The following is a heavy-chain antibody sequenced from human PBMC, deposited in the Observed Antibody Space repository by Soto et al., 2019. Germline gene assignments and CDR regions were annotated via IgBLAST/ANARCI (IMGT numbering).Heavy chain of an antibody. CDR2: IYYSGST. Sequence: SETLSLTCTVSGGSISSYYWSWIRQPPGKGLEWIGYIYYSGSTNYNPSLKSRVTISVDTSKNQFSLKLSSVTAADTAVYYCARGGYYDPSYGMDVWGRGTTVTVSS. J-gene: IGHJ6*01. CDR1: GGSISSYY. V-gene: IGHV4-59*01. D-gene: IGHD3-3*01. CDR3: ARGGYYDPSYGMDV.